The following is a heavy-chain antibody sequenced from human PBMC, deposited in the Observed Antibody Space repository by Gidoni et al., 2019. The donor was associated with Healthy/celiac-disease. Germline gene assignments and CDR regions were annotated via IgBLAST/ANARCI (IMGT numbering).Heavy chain of an antibody. D-gene: IGHD4-17*01. CDR1: GFTVSRHY. CDR2: IYSGGST. V-gene: IGHV3-53*04. CDR3: ARRGRATVTTGYFDY. J-gene: IGHJ4*02. Sequence: EVQLVESGGGLVPTGGSLRTSCAASGFTVSRHYMSWVRQAPGKGLEWVSVIYSGGSTYYADSVKGRFTISRHNSKNTLYLQMNSLRAEDTAVYYCARRGRATVTTGYFDYWGQGTLVTVSS.